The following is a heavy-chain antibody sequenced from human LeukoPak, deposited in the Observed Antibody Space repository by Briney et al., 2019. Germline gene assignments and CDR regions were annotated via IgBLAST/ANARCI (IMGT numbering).Heavy chain of an antibody. CDR2: IYYSGST. CDR1: GGSISSGDYY. V-gene: IGHV4-61*08. D-gene: IGHD4-11*01. J-gene: IGHJ3*02. CDR3: ARNSNYDAFDI. Sequence: SETLSLTCTVSGGSISSGDYYWSWIRQPPGKGLEWIGYIYYSGSTNYNPSLKSRVTISVDTSKNQFSLKLSSVTAADTAVYYCARNSNYDAFDIWGQGTMVTVSS.